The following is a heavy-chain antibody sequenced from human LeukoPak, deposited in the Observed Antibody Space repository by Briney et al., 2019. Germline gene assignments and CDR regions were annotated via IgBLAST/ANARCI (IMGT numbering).Heavy chain of an antibody. V-gene: IGHV3-49*03. D-gene: IGHD3-22*01. CDR1: GFTFGDYA. J-gene: IGHJ4*02. CDR2: MRSKAYGGTT. CDR3: TREAGIWYDSSGYYSIY. Sequence: GGSLRLSCTASGFTFGDYAMSWFRQAPGKGLEWVGFMRSKAYGGTTEYAASVKGRFTISRDDFKSIAYLQMNSLKTEDTAVYYCTREAGIWYDSSGYYSIYWGQGTLVTVSS.